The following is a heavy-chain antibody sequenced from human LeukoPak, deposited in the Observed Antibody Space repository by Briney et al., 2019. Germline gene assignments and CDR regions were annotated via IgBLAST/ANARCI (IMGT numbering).Heavy chain of an antibody. D-gene: IGHD6-19*01. Sequence: ASVKVSFKASGYTFTNYGVTWVRQAPGQGLEWMGWISAYSGHTNYAQKLQDRVTMTTDTSTSTAYMELRSLRSDDTAVYYCARDAGTSGSSEDYWGQGTLVTVSS. CDR2: ISAYSGHT. J-gene: IGHJ4*02. V-gene: IGHV1-18*01. CDR3: ARDAGTSGSSEDY. CDR1: GYTFTNYG.